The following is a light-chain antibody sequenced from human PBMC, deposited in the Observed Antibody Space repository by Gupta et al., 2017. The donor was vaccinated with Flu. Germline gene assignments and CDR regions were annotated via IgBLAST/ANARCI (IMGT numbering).Light chain of an antibody. CDR3: QQENSYSWT. Sequence: PSTLSASVGDRVTITCRASQSISSWLAWYLQKPGKAPKLLIYKASKLENGVPSRFSGSGSGTEFTLTISSLQPDDFATYYCQQENSYSWTFGQGTKVEIK. J-gene: IGKJ1*01. CDR2: KAS. V-gene: IGKV1-5*03. CDR1: QSISSW.